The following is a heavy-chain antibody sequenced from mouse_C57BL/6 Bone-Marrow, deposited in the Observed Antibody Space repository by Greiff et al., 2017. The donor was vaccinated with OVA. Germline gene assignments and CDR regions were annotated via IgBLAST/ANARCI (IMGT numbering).Heavy chain of an antibody. D-gene: IGHD3-2*02. CDR3: ARREQLRLRDAMDY. Sequence: EVKVEESGPELVKPGDSVKISCKASGYSFTGYFMNWVMQSHGKSLEWIGRINPYNGDTFYNQKFKGKATLTVDKSSSTAHMELRSLTSEDSAVYYCARREQLRLRDAMDYWGQGTSVTVSS. V-gene: IGHV1-20*01. J-gene: IGHJ4*01. CDR2: INPYNGDT. CDR1: GYSFTGYF.